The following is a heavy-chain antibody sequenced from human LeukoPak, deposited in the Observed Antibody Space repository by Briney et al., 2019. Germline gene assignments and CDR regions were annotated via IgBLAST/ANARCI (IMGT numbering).Heavy chain of an antibody. Sequence: GGSLRLSCAASGFSFSSYWMHWVRQAPGKGLVWVSRINSNGRSTSYADSVKGRFTIFRDNAKNTLYLEMNNLRAEDTAVYYCTRDVWGDRDNYFDCWGQGTLVTVSS. J-gene: IGHJ4*02. CDR2: INSNGRST. V-gene: IGHV3-74*01. D-gene: IGHD2-8*01. CDR1: GFSFSSYW. CDR3: TRDVWGDRDNYFDC.